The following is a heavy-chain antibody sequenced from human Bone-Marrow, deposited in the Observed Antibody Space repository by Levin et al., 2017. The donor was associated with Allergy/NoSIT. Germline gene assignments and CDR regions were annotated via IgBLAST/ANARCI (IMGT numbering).Heavy chain of an antibody. V-gene: IGHV1-18*01. Sequence: ASVKVSCKTSGYTFTDYGINWVRQAPGQGLEWMGWISIYNGNTVYAKNVQGRVTLTTDTSTTTAFMELRSLRTDDTAIYYCGRDFSVVGRVAVGVERGLGFWGQGTLVSVSS. CDR2: ISIYNGNT. J-gene: IGHJ4*02. CDR1: GYTFTDYG. D-gene: IGHD6-25*01. CDR3: GRDFSVVGRVAVGVERGLGF.